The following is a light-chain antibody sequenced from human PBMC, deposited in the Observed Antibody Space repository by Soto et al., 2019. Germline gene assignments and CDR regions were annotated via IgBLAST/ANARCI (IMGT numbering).Light chain of an antibody. CDR2: AAS. J-gene: IGKJ2*01. CDR3: QKCNSAPYT. CDR1: QGISNY. Sequence: DIQMTQSPSSLSASVGDRVTITYRASQGISNYLAGYQQKPGKVPKLLIYAASTLQSGVPSRFSGSGSGTDFTLTISSLQPEDVATYYCQKCNSAPYTFGQGTKLEIK. V-gene: IGKV1-27*01.